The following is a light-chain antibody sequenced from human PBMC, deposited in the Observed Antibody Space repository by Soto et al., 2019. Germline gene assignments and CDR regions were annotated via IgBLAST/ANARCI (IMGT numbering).Light chain of an antibody. CDR1: QSNSSW. J-gene: IGKJ1*01. CDR3: QQYNSYWT. V-gene: IGKV1-5*01. CDR2: DAS. Sequence: DIQMTQSPSTLSASVGDRVTITCRASQSNSSWLAWYQQKPGKAPKLLIYDASSLESGVPSRFSGSGSGTEFTLTISSLQPDDFATYYCQQYNSYWTFGHGTKVEIK.